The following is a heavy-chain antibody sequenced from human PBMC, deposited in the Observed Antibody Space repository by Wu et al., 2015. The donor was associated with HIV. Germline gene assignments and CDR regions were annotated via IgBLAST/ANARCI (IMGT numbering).Heavy chain of an antibody. J-gene: IGHJ4*02. CDR2: INPNNGGT. CDR1: GDGFTSYA. D-gene: IGHD3-10*01. Sequence: QVHLVQFGGEVKKPGSSVKVTCKASGDGFTSYAVSWVRQAPGQGPEWMGWINPNNGGTNYAQRFEGRVTMTWDRSINTAYMDLNRLRSDDTAVYYCARGFFRGSGRYPFHFDLWGQGTLVTVSS. CDR3: ARGFFRGSGRYPFHFDL. V-gene: IGHV1-2*02.